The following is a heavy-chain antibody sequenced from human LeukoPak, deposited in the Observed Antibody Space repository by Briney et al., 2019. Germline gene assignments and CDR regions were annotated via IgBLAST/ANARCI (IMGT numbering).Heavy chain of an antibody. CDR2: IIPILGIA. J-gene: IGHJ4*02. V-gene: IGHV1-69*04. D-gene: IGHD3-10*01. CDR1: GGTFSSYA. CDR3: ARADSLTMVRGYYFDY. Sequence: SVKVSCKASGGTFSSYAISWVRQAPGQGLEWMGRIIPILGIANYAQKFQGRVTITADKSTSTAYMELSSLRSEDTAVYYCARADSLTMVRGYYFDYWGQGTLVTVSS.